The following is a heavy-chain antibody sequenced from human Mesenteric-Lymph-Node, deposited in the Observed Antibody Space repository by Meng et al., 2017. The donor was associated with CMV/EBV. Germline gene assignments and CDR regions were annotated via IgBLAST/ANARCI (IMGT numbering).Heavy chain of an antibody. CDR2: ISSSSSYM. V-gene: IGHV3-21*01. CDR1: GFTFSSYS. Sequence: GESLKISCAASGFTFSSYSMNWVRQAPGKGLEWVSSISSSSSYMYYADSVKGRFTISRDNAKNSLYLQMNSLRAEDTALHYCARGGLSSTSCSDWGQGTLVTVSS. CDR3: ARGGLSSTSCSD. D-gene: IGHD2-2*01. J-gene: IGHJ4*02.